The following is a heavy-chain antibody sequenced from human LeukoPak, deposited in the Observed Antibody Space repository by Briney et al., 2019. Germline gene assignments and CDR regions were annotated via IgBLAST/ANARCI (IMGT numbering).Heavy chain of an antibody. CDR3: ARGPLHVVVPAATWFDP. CDR2: ISSSGGTI. V-gene: IGHV3-48*03. CDR1: GFTFSTYE. D-gene: IGHD2-2*01. Sequence: LAGGSLRLSCAASGFTFSTYEMNWVGQAPGKGLEWDSYISSSGGTIYYADSVKGRFTISRDNAKNSLYLQMNSLRAEDTAVYYCARGPLHVVVPAATWFDPWGQGILVTVSS. J-gene: IGHJ5*02.